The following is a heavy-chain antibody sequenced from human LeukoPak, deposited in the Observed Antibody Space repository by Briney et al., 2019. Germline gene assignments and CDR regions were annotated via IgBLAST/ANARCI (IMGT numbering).Heavy chain of an antibody. Sequence: GRSLRLSCAASGFTFSSSAKHWVRQAPGKGLEWVALISYDGSTKYSTDTVKGRFTISRDNSKNTLYLQMNSLRPEDTAVYYCAGHFGAWHYFDYWGQGTLVTVSS. V-gene: IGHV3-30*04. D-gene: IGHD3-3*01. CDR3: AGHFGAWHYFDY. CDR2: ISYDGSTK. J-gene: IGHJ4*02. CDR1: GFTFSSSA.